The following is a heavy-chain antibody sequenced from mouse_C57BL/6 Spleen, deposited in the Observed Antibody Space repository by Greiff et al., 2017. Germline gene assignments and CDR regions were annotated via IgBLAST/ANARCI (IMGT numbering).Heavy chain of an antibody. Sequence: VQLQQSGAELARPGASVKLSCKASGYTFTSYGISWVKQSTGQGLEWIGEIYPRSGNTYYNEKFKGKATLTADKSSSTAYMELRSLTSDDSAVYYCARVYWSSYVDWYFDVWGTGTTVTVSS. CDR3: ARVYWSSYVDWYFDV. J-gene: IGHJ1*03. D-gene: IGHD1-1*01. V-gene: IGHV1-81*01. CDR2: IYPRSGNT. CDR1: GYTFTSYG.